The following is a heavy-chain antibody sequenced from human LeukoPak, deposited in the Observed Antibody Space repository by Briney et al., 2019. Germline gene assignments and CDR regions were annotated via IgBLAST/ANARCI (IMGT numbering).Heavy chain of an antibody. D-gene: IGHD5/OR15-5a*01. CDR2: ISIDGDNE. CDR3: AREPSGNFGQLVSSAEYFQH. V-gene: IGHV3-30-3*01. CDR1: GFTFSNA. Sequence: GGSLRLSCATSGFTFSNAIHWVRQAPGKGLEWVADISIDGDNEYYADSVRGRFMISRDNSKNTVYLQMNSLTIEDTAVYYCAREPSGNFGQLVSSAEYFQHWGQGTRVTVSS. J-gene: IGHJ1*01.